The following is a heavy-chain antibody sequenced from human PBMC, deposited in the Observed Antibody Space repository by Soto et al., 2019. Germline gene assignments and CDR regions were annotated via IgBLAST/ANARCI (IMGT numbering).Heavy chain of an antibody. J-gene: IGHJ4*02. V-gene: IGHV3-23*01. CDR3: AKDLNYDSSGYYFGGYFDY. Sequence: GGSLRLSCAASGFTFSSYAMSWVRQAPGKGLEWVSAISGSGGSTYYADSVKGQYTISRDNSKNTLNLQMKSLSAEDTAVYYCAKDLNYDSSGYYFGGYFDYWGQGTLVTVSS. D-gene: IGHD3-22*01. CDR1: GFTFSSYA. CDR2: ISGSGGST.